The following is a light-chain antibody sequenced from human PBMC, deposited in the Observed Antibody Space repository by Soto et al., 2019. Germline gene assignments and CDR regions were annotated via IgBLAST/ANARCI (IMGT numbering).Light chain of an antibody. CDR2: DVS. Sequence: QSALTQPRSVSGSPGQSVTISCTGTTSDVGGYNYVSWYQQHPGKARKLMIYDVSKRPSAVPDGFSGSKSGNTASLTISGLQAEDGADYYCCSYAGSSYRVFGVRTQLTVL. CDR3: CSYAGSSYRV. CDR1: TSDVGGYNY. J-gene: IGLJ2*01. V-gene: IGLV2-11*01.